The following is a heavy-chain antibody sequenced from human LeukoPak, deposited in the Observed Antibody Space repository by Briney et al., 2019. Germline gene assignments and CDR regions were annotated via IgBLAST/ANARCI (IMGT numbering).Heavy chain of an antibody. J-gene: IGHJ6*02. V-gene: IGHV3-7*03. CDR1: GFTLSSYS. CDR2: INHNGNVN. D-gene: IGHD3-16*01. Sequence: GGSLRLSCAASGFTLSSYSMNWARQAPGKGLEWVASINHNGNVNYYVDSVKGRFTISRDNAKNSLYLQMSNLRAEDTAVYFCARGGGLDVWGQGATVTVSS. CDR3: ARGGGLDV.